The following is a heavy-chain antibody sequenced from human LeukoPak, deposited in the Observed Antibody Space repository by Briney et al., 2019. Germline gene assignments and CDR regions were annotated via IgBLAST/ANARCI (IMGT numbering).Heavy chain of an antibody. V-gene: IGHV1-2*02. J-gene: IGHJ5*02. Sequence: ASVKVSYKASGYTFTGYYMHWVRQAPGQGLEWMGWINPNSGGTNYAQKFQGRVTMTRDTSISTAYMELSRLRSDDTAVYYCARVPKYYGSGSYEDPNWFDPWGQGTLVTVSS. D-gene: IGHD3-10*01. CDR1: GYTFTGYY. CDR3: ARVPKYYGSGSYEDPNWFDP. CDR2: INPNSGGT.